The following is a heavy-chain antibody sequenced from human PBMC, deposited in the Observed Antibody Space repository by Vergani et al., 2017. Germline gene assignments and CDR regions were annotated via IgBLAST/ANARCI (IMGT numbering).Heavy chain of an antibody. Sequence: QVQLQESGPGLVKPSETLSLTCTVSGGSISSYYWSWIRQPPGKGLEWIGYIYYSGSTNYNPSLKSRVTISVDTSKNQFSLKLSSVTAADTAVYYCARATEHDGYYFDYWGQGTLVTVSS. V-gene: IGHV4-59*01. D-gene: IGHD2-21*01. CDR3: ARATEHDGYYFDY. CDR2: IYYSGST. CDR1: GGSISSYY. J-gene: IGHJ4*02.